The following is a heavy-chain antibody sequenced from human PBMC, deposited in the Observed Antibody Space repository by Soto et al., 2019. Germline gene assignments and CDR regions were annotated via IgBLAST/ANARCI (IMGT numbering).Heavy chain of an antibody. V-gene: IGHV3-11*05. Sequence: PGGSLRLSCAASGFTFSDYDMSWFRQAPGKGLEWISYITSSSSYTNYADSVKGRFTISRDNAKKSLFLQMNSLRAEDTAVYYCARDRSGYLSAFDYWGQGTQVTVSS. CDR1: GFTFSDYD. CDR2: ITSSSSYT. CDR3: ARDRSGYLSAFDY. J-gene: IGHJ4*02. D-gene: IGHD3-22*01.